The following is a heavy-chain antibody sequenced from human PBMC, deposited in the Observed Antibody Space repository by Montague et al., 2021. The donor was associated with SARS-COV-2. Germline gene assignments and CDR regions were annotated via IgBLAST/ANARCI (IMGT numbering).Heavy chain of an antibody. CDR3: ARRGYYDSAGYHWHLDL. V-gene: IGHV4-4*09. CDR1: GGSINDHY. CDR2: ISSNGKT. J-gene: IGHJ2*01. Sequence: SGTLSLTRTVSGGSINDHYRSWIRQSPGKGLEWIGYISSNGKTNYNPSLKSRVTLSADAPRNEFSLKLDSVTAADTAVYFCARRGYYDSAGYHWHLDLWGRGMLVTVSS. D-gene: IGHD3-22*01.